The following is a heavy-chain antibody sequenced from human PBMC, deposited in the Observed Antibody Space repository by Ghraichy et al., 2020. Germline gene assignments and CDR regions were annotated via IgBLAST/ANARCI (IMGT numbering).Heavy chain of an antibody. V-gene: IGHV3-23*01. J-gene: IGHJ4*02. CDR3: AKVDSGYYSYYFDY. Sequence: GGSLRLSCAASGFTFSSYAMSWVRQAPGKGLEGCSAISGSGGSTYYADSVKGRFTISRDNSKNTLYLQMNSLRAEDTAVYYCAKVDSGYYSYYFDYWGQGTLVTVSS. CDR1: GFTFSSYA. CDR2: ISGSGGST. D-gene: IGHD3-22*01.